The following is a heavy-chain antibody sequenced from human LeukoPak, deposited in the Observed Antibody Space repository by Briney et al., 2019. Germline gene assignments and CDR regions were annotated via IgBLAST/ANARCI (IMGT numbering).Heavy chain of an antibody. CDR3: ARMGATGYYYGMDV. J-gene: IGHJ6*02. CDR1: GFTFSSYA. CDR2: ISGSGGST. Sequence: PGGSLRLSCAASGFTFSSYAMSWVRQAPGKGLEWVSAISGSGGSTYYADSVKGRFTISRDNSKNTLYLQMNSLRAEDTAVYYCARMGATGYYYGMDVWGQGTTVTVSS. D-gene: IGHD1-26*01. V-gene: IGHV3-23*01.